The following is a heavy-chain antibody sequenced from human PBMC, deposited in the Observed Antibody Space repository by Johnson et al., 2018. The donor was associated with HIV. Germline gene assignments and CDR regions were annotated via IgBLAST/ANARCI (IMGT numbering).Heavy chain of an antibody. CDR2: INWNGDST. V-gene: IGHV3-20*04. CDR3: AKANVSGSSFDV. CDR1: GFTFSSYA. J-gene: IGHJ3*01. Sequence: VQLVESGGGVVQPGRSLRLSCAASGFTFSSYAMHWVRQVPGKGLEWVSGINWNGDSTGYAASVKGRFTISRDNAKNSLYLQMNSLRAEDTAVYYCAKANVSGSSFDVWGQGTVVTVSS. D-gene: IGHD3-10*01.